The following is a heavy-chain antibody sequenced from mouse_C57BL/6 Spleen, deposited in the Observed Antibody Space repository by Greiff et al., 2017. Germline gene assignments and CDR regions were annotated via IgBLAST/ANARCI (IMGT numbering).Heavy chain of an antibody. CDR3: TRGDGPYYAMDY. V-gene: IGHV6-6*01. Sequence: EVMLVESGGGLVQPGGSMKLSCAASGFTFSDAWMDWVRQSPEKGLEWVAEIRNKANNHATYYAESVKGRSTISRDDSKSSVYLQMNSLRAEDTGVYYCTRGDGPYYAMDYWGQGTSVTVSS. J-gene: IGHJ4*01. D-gene: IGHD3-1*01. CDR1: GFTFSDAW. CDR2: IRNKANNHAT.